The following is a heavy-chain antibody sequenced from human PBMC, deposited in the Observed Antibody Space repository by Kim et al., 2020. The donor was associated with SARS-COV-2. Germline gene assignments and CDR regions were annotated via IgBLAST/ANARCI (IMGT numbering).Heavy chain of an antibody. CDR2: IHYSGST. CDR3: AIGDPRADWLQS. D-gene: IGHD5-12*01. V-gene: IGHV4-61*03. Sequence: SETLSLTCTVSGGSVKTSPYYWTWIRQAPGKGLEWIGYIHYSGSTNYNPSLKSRVTISVDTSRNHFSLKLNSVTAADTAVYYCAIGDPRADWLQSWGQGTLVTVSS. J-gene: IGHJ5*02. CDR1: GGSVKTSPYY.